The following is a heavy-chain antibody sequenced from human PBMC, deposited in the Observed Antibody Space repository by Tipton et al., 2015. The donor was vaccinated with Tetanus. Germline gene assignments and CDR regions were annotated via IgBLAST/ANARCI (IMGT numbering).Heavy chain of an antibody. D-gene: IGHD2-15*01. V-gene: IGHV1-69*05. CDR2: IIPIFGTA. CDR3: ARDRLGYCSGGSCYRMYYYYYFGMDV. CDR1: GGTFSSYA. J-gene: IGHJ6*02. Sequence: QSGAEVKKPGSSAKVSCKASGGTFSSYAISWVRQAPGQGLEWMGGIIPIFGTANYAQKLQGRVTMTTDTSTSTAYMELRSLRSDDTAEYYCARDRLGYCSGGSCYRMYYYYYFGMDVWGQGTTVTVSS.